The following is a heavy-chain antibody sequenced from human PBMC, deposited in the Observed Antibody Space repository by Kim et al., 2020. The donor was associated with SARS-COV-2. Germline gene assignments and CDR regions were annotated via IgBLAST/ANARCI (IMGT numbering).Heavy chain of an antibody. V-gene: IGHV3-64D*09. Sequence: GGSLRLSCSASGFTFSNYAVHWVRQAPGSGLEYVSSINNNGATTFYADSVKGRFTISRDNSKNTVCLQMSSLRAGDTAVYYCVRRALRDKPSYYFDLWGRGTLVTVSS. J-gene: IGHJ2*01. D-gene: IGHD3-10*01. CDR2: INNNGATT. CDR1: GFTFSNYA. CDR3: VRRALRDKPSYYFDL.